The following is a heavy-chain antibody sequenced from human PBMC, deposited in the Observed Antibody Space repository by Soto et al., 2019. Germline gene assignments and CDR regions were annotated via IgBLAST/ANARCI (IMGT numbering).Heavy chain of an antibody. Sequence: EVQLVESGGGLVQPGGSLRLSCAASGFTFSSYSMNWVRQAPGKGLEWVSYISSSGSTIYYADSVKGRFTISRDNAKYSRYLQMNRLRVEVTAVYYCARQTVTTFYYYGMDVWGQGTTVTVSS. J-gene: IGHJ6*02. V-gene: IGHV3-48*01. CDR1: GFTFSSYS. CDR2: ISSSGSTI. D-gene: IGHD4-17*01. CDR3: ARQTVTTFYYYGMDV.